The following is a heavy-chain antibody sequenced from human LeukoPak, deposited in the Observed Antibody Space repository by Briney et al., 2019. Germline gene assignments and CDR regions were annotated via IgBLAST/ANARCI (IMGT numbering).Heavy chain of an antibody. J-gene: IGHJ1*01. D-gene: IGHD4-17*01. V-gene: IGHV4-30-2*01. CDR1: GGSISSGGYS. CDR3: AREGGGPRMTTRYFQH. CDR2: IYHSGST. Sequence: SETLSLTRAVSGGSISSGGYSWSWIRQPPGKGLEWIGYIYHSGSTYYNPSLKSRVTISVDRSKNQFSLKLSSVTAADTAVYYCAREGGGPRMTTRYFQHWGQGTLVTVSS.